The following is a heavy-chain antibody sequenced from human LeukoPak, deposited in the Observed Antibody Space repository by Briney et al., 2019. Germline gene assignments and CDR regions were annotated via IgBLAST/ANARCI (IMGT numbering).Heavy chain of an antibody. J-gene: IGHJ6*02. D-gene: IGHD3-3*01. CDR2: MNPNSGNT. CDR3: AKTPYDFWSGSYGMDV. V-gene: IGHV1-8*01. Sequence: ASVKVSCKASGYTFTSYDINWVRQATGQGLEWMGWMNPNSGNTGYARKFQGRVTMTRNTSISTAYMELSSLRSEDTAVYYCAKTPYDFWSGSYGMDVWGQGTTVTVSS. CDR1: GYTFTSYD.